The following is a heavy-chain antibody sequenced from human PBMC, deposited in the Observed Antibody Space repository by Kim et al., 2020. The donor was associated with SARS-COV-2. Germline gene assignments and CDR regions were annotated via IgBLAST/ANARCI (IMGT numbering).Heavy chain of an antibody. Sequence: SETLSLTCTVSGGSISSGDYYWSWIRQPPGKGLEWIGYIYYSGSTYYNPSLKSRVTISVDTSKNQFSLKLSSVTAADTAVYYCARDYYGSGKINGMDVWGQGTTVTVSS. J-gene: IGHJ6*02. CDR1: GGSISSGDYY. CDR3: ARDYYGSGKINGMDV. V-gene: IGHV4-30-4*01. D-gene: IGHD3-10*01. CDR2: IYYSGST.